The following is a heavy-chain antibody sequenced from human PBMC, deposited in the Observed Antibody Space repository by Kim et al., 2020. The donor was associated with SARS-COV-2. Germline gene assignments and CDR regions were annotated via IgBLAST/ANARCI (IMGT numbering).Heavy chain of an antibody. V-gene: IGHV4-39*01. Sequence: SETLSLTCTVSGGSISSSSYYWGWIRQPPGKGLEWIGSIYYSGSTYYNPSLKSRVTISVDTSKNQFSLKLSSVTAADTAVYYCARPGLPLFAVVAAIIDDIWGQGTMVTVSS. CDR2: IYYSGST. CDR1: GGSISSSSYY. D-gene: IGHD2-15*01. J-gene: IGHJ3*02. CDR3: ARPGLPLFAVVAAIIDDI.